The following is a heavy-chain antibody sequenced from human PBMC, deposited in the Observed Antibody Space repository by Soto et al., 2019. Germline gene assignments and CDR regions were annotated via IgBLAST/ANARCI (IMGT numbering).Heavy chain of an antibody. V-gene: IGHV1-69*19. CDR2: IIPIFGTA. J-gene: IGHJ4*02. CDR1: GGTFSSYA. CDR3: ATRHYKRWFGESDHN. Sequence: QVQLVQSGAEVQKPGSSVKVSCKASGGTFSSYAISWVRQAPGQGLEWMGGIIPIFGTANYAQKFQGRVTLTADESTSTAYMELSSLRSADTAMYNAATRHYKRWFGESDHNWGQGTLVTVCS. D-gene: IGHD3-10*01.